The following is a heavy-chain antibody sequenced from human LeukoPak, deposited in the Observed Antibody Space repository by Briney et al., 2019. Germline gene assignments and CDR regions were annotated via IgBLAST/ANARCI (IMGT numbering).Heavy chain of an antibody. D-gene: IGHD4-11*01. J-gene: IGHJ4*02. CDR2: IYYSGST. CDR3: ARGTTFDYSNYYFDY. V-gene: IGHV4-31*03. Sequence: SQTLSLTCTVSGGSISSGGYYWSWIRQHPGKGLEWIGYIYYSGSTYYNPSLKSRVTISVDTSKNQFSLKLSSVTAADTAVYYCARGTTFDYSNYYFDYWGQGTLSPSPQ. CDR1: GGSISSGGYY.